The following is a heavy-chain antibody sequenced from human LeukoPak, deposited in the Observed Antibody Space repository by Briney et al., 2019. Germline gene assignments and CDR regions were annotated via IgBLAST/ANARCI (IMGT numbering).Heavy chain of an antibody. CDR1: GYSFTSYW. V-gene: IGHV5-51*01. J-gene: IGHJ3*02. CDR2: IYPGDSDT. D-gene: IGHD1-26*01. CDR3: ARPGAIVGATNALDI. Sequence: GESLKISCKGSGYSFTSYWIGWVRQMPGKGLEWMGIIYPGDSDTRYSPSFQGQVTISADKSISTAYLQWSSLKASDTAMYYCARPGAIVGATNALDIWGQGTMVTVSS.